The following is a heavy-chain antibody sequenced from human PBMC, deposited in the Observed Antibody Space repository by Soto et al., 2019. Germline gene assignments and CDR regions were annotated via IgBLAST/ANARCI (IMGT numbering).Heavy chain of an antibody. Sequence: EVQLLESGGGLVQPGGSLRLSCAASGFTFSSYAMSWVRQAPGKGLEWVSAISGSGGSTYYADSVKGRFTISRDNSKNTLYLQMNSLRAEDTAVDYCAKDSAGGWGPEYFQHWGQGTLVTVSS. V-gene: IGHV3-23*01. CDR3: AKDSAGGWGPEYFQH. CDR1: GFTFSSYA. D-gene: IGHD3-16*01. CDR2: ISGSGGST. J-gene: IGHJ1*01.